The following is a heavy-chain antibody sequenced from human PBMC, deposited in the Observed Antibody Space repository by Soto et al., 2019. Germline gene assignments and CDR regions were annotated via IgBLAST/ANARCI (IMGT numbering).Heavy chain of an antibody. CDR2: ISGSGGST. J-gene: IGHJ4*02. Sequence: GGSLRVSCAASGFTFSSYAMSWVRQAPGKGLEWVSAISGSGGSTYYADSVKGRFTISRDNSKNTLYLQMNSLRAEDTAVYYCAKRKPLYYDILTGYYALDYWGQGTLVTV. CDR1: GFTFSSYA. CDR3: AKRKPLYYDILTGYYALDY. V-gene: IGHV3-23*01. D-gene: IGHD3-9*01.